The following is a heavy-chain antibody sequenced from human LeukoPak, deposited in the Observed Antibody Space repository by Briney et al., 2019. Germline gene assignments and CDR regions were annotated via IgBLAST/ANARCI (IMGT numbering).Heavy chain of an antibody. CDR1: GGSLSSYY. J-gene: IGHJ6*02. V-gene: IGHV4-4*07. CDR2: IYTSGST. D-gene: IGHD6-19*01. CDR3: AREEYSSGPFGMDV. Sequence: SETLSLTCTVSGGSLSSYYWSWIRQPAGKGLGWIGRIYTSGSTNYNPSLKSRVTMSVDTSKNQFSLKLSSVTAADTAVYYCAREEYSSGPFGMDVWGQGTTVTVSS.